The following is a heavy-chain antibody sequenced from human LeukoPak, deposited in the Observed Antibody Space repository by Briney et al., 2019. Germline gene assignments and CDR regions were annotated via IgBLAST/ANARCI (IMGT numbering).Heavy chain of an antibody. CDR3: ARGGYGSGSYYSYYGMDV. CDR1: GFTFSSYS. D-gene: IGHD3-10*01. CDR2: ISSSSSYI. V-gene: IGHV3-21*01. J-gene: IGHJ6*04. Sequence: GGSLRLSCAASGFTFSSYSMNWGRQAPGKGLEWVSSISSSSSYIYYADSVKGRFTISRDNAKNSLYLQMNSLRAEDTAVYYCARGGYGSGSYYSYYGMDVWGKGTTVTVSS.